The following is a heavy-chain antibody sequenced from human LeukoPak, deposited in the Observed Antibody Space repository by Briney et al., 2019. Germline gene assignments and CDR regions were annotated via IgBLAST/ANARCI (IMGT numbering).Heavy chain of an antibody. CDR1: GGTFSSYA. Sequence: GASVKVSCKASGGTFSSYAISWVRQAPGQGLEWMGGIIPIFGTANYAQKFQGRVTITADESTSTAYMELSSLRSEDTAVYYCARPHYYYDFWSGPNYSYGMDVWGQGTTVTVSS. CDR2: IIPIFGTA. J-gene: IGHJ6*02. D-gene: IGHD3-3*01. CDR3: ARPHYYYDFWSGPNYSYGMDV. V-gene: IGHV1-69*01.